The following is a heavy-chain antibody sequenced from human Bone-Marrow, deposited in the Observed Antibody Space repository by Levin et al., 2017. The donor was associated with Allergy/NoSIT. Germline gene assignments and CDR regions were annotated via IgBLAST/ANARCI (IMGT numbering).Heavy chain of an antibody. CDR1: GGSFSGYY. CDR2: INHSGST. V-gene: IGHV4-34*01. CDR3: ARGVGP. Sequence: ESLKISCAVYGGSFSGYYWSWIRQPPGKGLEWIGEINHSGSTNYNPSLKSRVTISVDTSKNQFSLKLSSVTAADTAVYYCARGVGPWGQGTLVTVSS. J-gene: IGHJ5*02.